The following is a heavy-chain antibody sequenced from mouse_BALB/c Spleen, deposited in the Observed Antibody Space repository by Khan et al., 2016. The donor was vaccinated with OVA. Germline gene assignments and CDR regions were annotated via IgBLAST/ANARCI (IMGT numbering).Heavy chain of an antibody. CDR2: ISYSGNT. J-gene: IGHJ2*01. CDR3: ARIQGGVFDY. CDR1: GYSITSDYA. D-gene: IGHD3-2*02. Sequence: EVQLQESGPGLVKPSQSLSLTCTVTGYSITSDYAWNWIRQFPGNKLEWMGYISYSGNTKYNPSLKSRISITRDTSKNQFFLQLNFVTIEDTATYYCARIQGGVFDYWGQGTTLTVSS. V-gene: IGHV3-2*02.